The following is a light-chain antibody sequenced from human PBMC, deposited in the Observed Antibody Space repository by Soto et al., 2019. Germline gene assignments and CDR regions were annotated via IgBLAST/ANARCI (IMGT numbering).Light chain of an antibody. CDR1: QSLRQVIGSNY. CDR3: MQAQQTPPT. J-gene: IGKJ1*01. V-gene: IGKV2-28*01. Sequence: ILMIRSPLSFPVTPEDPASISSNFIQSLRQVIGSNYLDWYLQKPGQSPQLLIYFGSYRASGVPDRFSGSGSGTDFTLKIRRVEAEDVGIYYCMQAQQTPPTFGQGTRVEIK. CDR2: FGS.